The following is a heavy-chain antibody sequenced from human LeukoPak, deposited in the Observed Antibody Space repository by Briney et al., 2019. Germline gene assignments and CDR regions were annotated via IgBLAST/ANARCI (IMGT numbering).Heavy chain of an antibody. D-gene: IGHD3-22*01. Sequence: SETLSLTCTVSGGSISSGGYYWSWIRQHPGKGLEWIGYIYYSGSTYYNPSLKSRVTISVDTSKNQFSLKLSSVTAADTAVYYCARSPSMIVGTHAFDIWGQGTMVTVS. CDR3: ARSPSMIVGTHAFDI. V-gene: IGHV4-31*03. J-gene: IGHJ3*02. CDR2: IYYSGST. CDR1: GGSISSGGYY.